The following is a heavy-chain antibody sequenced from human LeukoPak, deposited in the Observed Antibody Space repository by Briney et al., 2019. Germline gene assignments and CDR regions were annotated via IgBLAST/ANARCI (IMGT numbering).Heavy chain of an antibody. V-gene: IGHV3-21*06. D-gene: IGHD1-14*01. CDR2: ISGNSDYI. CDR3: AREPLRGGWFDP. J-gene: IGHJ5*02. Sequence: GGSLRLSCAASGFIFNTYSMNWVRQAPGKGLEWVSSISGNSDYIFYADSVKGRFTISRDNGKNLVSLQMNSLRADDTAVYYCAREPLRGGWFDPWGQGAQVTVSS. CDR1: GFIFNTYS.